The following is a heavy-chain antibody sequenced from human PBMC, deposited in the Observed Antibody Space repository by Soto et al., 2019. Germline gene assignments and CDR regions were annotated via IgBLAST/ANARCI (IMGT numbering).Heavy chain of an antibody. CDR3: ARASGSSYWFDP. D-gene: IGHD1-26*01. Sequence: QVQLVQSGAEVKKPGASVKVSYKASGYTFTSYGISWVRQAPGQGLEWMGWISAYNGNTNYAQKLQGRVNMTTNTSTSTVYLELRSLRSDDAAVYYGARASGSSYWFDPWGQGTLVTVSS. V-gene: IGHV1-18*01. CDR2: ISAYNGNT. J-gene: IGHJ5*02. CDR1: GYTFTSYG.